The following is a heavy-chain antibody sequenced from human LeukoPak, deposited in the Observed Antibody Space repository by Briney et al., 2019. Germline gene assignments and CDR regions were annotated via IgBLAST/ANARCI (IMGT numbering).Heavy chain of an antibody. V-gene: IGHV3-23*01. CDR3: VEDRPCETCMPMDA. CDR1: GFRFTDYS. Sequence: GGSLRLSCAASGFRFTDYSMSWVRQAPGKGLEWVAGLGRSGEYKYYADSVKGRFTISRDNSKDTVSLQMNSLRAEDSAIYFCVEDRPCETCMPMDAWGQGTTVTVSS. D-gene: IGHD2-2*01. CDR2: LGRSGEYK. J-gene: IGHJ6*02.